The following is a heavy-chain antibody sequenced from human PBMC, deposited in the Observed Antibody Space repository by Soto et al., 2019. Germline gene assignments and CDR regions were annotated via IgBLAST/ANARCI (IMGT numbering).Heavy chain of an antibody. CDR2: INGDGTTT. CDR1: GFPFGPFY. Sequence: EVQLVESGGGLIQPGESLRLSCAASGFPFGPFYMHWVRQAPGKGLEWVSHINGDGTTTGYADSVKGRFTISRDNAKNTLYLQMTGLRAEDTAVYYCARHGGYPDSFDIWGQGTMVTVSS. D-gene: IGHD2-2*01. J-gene: IGHJ3*02. V-gene: IGHV3-74*01. CDR3: ARHGGYPDSFDI.